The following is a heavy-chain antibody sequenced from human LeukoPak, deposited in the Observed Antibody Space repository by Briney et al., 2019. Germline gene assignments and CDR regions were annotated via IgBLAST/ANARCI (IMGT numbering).Heavy chain of an antibody. CDR2: ISISSSYI. J-gene: IGHJ4*02. D-gene: IGHD1-1*01. CDR3: EALKGGTWTFDY. CDR1: GFAFSGYS. Sequence: PGGSLRLSCAASGFAFSGYSMDWVRQAPGKGLEWVSSISISSSYIYYADSVKDRFTISRENAKNSLYLQMNSLRAEDTAVYYCEALKGGTWTFDYWGQGTLVTVSS. V-gene: IGHV3-21*01.